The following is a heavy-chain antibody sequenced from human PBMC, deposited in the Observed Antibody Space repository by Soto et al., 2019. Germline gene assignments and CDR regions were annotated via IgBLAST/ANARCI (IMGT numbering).Heavy chain of an antibody. D-gene: IGHD3-10*01. J-gene: IGHJ4*02. V-gene: IGHV3-30-3*01. CDR3: ARGGSGLPHTLFDY. CDR1: DFTLSTYD. CDR2: MSYDGFTT. Sequence: GGSLRLSCAASDFTLSTYDMHWVRQAPGKGLEWVAVMSYDGFTTYYADSVKGRFTVSRDRSKNTLYLQMNSLRAEDTAVYYCARGGSGLPHTLFDYWGQGTLVTVSS.